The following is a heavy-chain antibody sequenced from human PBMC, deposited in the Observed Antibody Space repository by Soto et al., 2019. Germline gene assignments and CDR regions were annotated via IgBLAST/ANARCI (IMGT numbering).Heavy chain of an antibody. CDR2: TYYRSKWYN. J-gene: IGHJ5*02. V-gene: IGHV6-1*01. D-gene: IGHD1-7*01. Sequence: SQTLSLTCAISGDSVSSNSAAWNWIRQSPSRGLEWLGRTYYRSKWYNDYTVSVKSRITINPDTSKNQFSLQLNSVTPEDTAVYYCARDHELFDEGWFDPWGQGTLVTVSS. CDR3: ARDHELFDEGWFDP. CDR1: GDSVSSNSAA.